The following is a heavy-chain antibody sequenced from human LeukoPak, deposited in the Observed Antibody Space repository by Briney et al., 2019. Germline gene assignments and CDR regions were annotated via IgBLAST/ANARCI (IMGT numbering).Heavy chain of an antibody. D-gene: IGHD1-26*01. CDR1: GFTFSTYW. J-gene: IGHJ4*02. Sequence: GGSLRLSCAAPGFTFSTYWMSWVRQAPGKGLEWVANIKQDGNDKYYVDSVRGRFTISRDNAKNSLYLQMNSLRVEDTAVYYCASRIVGTPDYFDYWGQGTLVTVSS. CDR2: IKQDGNDK. V-gene: IGHV3-7*01. CDR3: ASRIVGTPDYFDY.